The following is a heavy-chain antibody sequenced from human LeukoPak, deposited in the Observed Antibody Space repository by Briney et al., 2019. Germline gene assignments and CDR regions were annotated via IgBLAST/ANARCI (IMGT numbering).Heavy chain of an antibody. J-gene: IGHJ4*02. CDR3: ARSSGYYYPGFDY. CDR2: ISGSGGST. V-gene: IGHV3-23*01. CDR1: GFTFSSYG. Sequence: GGSLRLSCAASGFTFSSYGMSWVRQAPGKGLEWVSAISGSGGSTYYADSVKGRFTISRDNSKNTLYLQMNSLRAEDTAVYYCARSSGYYYPGFDYWGQGTLVTVSS. D-gene: IGHD3-22*01.